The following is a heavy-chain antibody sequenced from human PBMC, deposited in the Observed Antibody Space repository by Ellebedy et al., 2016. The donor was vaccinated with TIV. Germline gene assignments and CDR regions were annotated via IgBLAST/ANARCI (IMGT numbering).Heavy chain of an antibody. V-gene: IGHV4-59*01. CDR1: GGSISSYY. J-gene: IGHJ3*02. CDR3: ARVVWQQPVSYAFDI. Sequence: MPSETLSLTCTVSGGSISSYYWSWIRQPPGQGLEWIGYIYYSGSTNYNPSLKSRVTISVDTSKNQFSLRLRSVTAADTAVYYCARVVWQQPVSYAFDIWGQGTMVTVSS. CDR2: IYYSGST. D-gene: IGHD6-13*01.